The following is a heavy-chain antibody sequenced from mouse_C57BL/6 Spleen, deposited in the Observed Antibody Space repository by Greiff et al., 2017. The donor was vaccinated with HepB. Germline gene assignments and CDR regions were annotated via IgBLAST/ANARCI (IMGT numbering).Heavy chain of an antibody. V-gene: IGHV5-6*01. J-gene: IGHJ2*01. D-gene: IGHD1-1*01. CDR1: GFTFSSYG. CDR3: ARAVITTVVANFDY. CDR2: ISSGGSYT. Sequence: EVKLVESGGDLVKPGGSLKLSCAASGFTFSSYGMSWVRQTPDKRLAWVATISSGGSYTYYPDSVKGRFTIARDNAKNTMYLQMSSLKSEDTAMYYCARAVITTVVANFDYWGQGTTLTVSS.